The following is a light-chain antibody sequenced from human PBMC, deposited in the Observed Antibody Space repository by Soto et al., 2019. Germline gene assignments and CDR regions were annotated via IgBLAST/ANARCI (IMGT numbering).Light chain of an antibody. CDR1: SSNIGNNA. Sequence: QSVLTQPPSVSEAPRQRVTISCSGSSSNIGNNAVNWYQQLPGKAPKLLIYYDDLLPSGVSDRFSGSKSGTSASLAISGLQSEDDADYYCAAWDDSLNGQVFGTGTKVTVL. CDR2: YDD. CDR3: AAWDDSLNGQV. V-gene: IGLV1-36*01. J-gene: IGLJ1*01.